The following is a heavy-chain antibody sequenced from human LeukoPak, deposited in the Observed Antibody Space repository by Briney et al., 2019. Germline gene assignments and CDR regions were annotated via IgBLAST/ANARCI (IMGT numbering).Heavy chain of an antibody. V-gene: IGHV1-18*01. Sequence: GASVKVSCKASGYTFTSYGISWVRQAPGQGLEWMGWISAYNGNTNCAQKLQGRVTMTTDTSTSTAYMELRSLRSDDTAVYYCARAPKEYNWNYGTRGYYYYMDVWGKGTTVTVSS. CDR1: GYTFTSYG. D-gene: IGHD1-7*01. J-gene: IGHJ6*03. CDR2: ISAYNGNT. CDR3: ARAPKEYNWNYGTRGYYYYMDV.